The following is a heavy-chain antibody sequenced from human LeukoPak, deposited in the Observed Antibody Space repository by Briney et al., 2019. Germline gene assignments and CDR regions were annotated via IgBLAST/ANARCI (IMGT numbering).Heavy chain of an antibody. J-gene: IGHJ6*02. Sequence: GGSLRLSCAASGFTVSSNYMSWVRQAPGKGLEWVSVIYSGGSTYYADSVKGRFTISRDNSKNTLYLQMNSLRAEDTAVYYCARETHPERRSLYYYYGMDVWGQGTTVTVSS. D-gene: IGHD1-1*01. CDR1: GFTVSSNY. CDR2: IYSGGST. CDR3: ARETHPERRSLYYYYGMDV. V-gene: IGHV3-53*01.